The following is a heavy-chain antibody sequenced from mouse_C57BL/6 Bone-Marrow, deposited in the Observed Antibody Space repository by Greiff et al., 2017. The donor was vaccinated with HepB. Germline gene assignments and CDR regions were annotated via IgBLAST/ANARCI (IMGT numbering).Heavy chain of an antibody. CDR2: IDPSDSYT. CDR3: ARWDEYDFYYAMDY. D-gene: IGHD2-4*01. J-gene: IGHJ4*01. Sequence: QVQLQQPGAELVMPGASVKLSCKASGYTFTSYWMHWVKQRPGQGLEWIGEIDPSDSYTNYNQKFKGKSTLTVDKSSSTAYMQLSSLTSEDSAVYYCARWDEYDFYYAMDYWGQGTSVTVSS. CDR1: GYTFTSYW. V-gene: IGHV1-69*01.